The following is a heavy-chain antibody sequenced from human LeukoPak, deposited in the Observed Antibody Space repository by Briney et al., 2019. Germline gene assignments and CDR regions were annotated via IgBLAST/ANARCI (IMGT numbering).Heavy chain of an antibody. V-gene: IGHV4-39*01. J-gene: IGHJ4*02. CDR1: GGSISSSSYY. D-gene: IGHD6-19*01. Sequence: KPSETLSLTCTGSGGSISSSSYYWGWIRQPPGKGLEWIGNIYYSGSTFYNPSLKSRVTISVDTSKNQFSLKLSSVTAADTAVYYCARQGYGSGRNELDYWGQGALVTVSS. CDR2: IYYSGST. CDR3: ARQGYGSGRNELDY.